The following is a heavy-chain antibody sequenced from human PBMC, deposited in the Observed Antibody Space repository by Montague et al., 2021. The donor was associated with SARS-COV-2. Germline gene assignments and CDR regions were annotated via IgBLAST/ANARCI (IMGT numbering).Heavy chain of an antibody. J-gene: IGHJ3*02. D-gene: IGHD4-17*01. V-gene: IGHV4-34*01. CDR3: AMRGGAPDAFDI. CDR1: GESTSGHF. Sequence: SETLSLTCAVSGESTSGHFWSWIRQPPGKGLEWLGEINLTGGANSAPSLESRLSISMDTSKRQVSLRLNSVTAADTAVYYCAMRGGAPDAFDIWGQGTMVIVSS. CDR2: INLTGGA.